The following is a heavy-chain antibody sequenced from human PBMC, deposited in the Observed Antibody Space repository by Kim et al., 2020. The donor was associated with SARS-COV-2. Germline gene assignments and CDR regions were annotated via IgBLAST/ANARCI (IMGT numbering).Heavy chain of an antibody. CDR3: ARGDQSGSYSYYGMDV. CDR1: GGSISSYY. CDR2: IYYSGST. J-gene: IGHJ6*02. Sequence: SETLSLTCTVSGGSISSYYWSWIRQPPGKGLEWIGYIYYSGSTNYNPSLKSRVTISVDTSKNQFSLKLSSVTAADTAVYYCARGDQSGSYSYYGMDVWGQGTTVTVSS. D-gene: IGHD1-26*01. V-gene: IGHV4-59*01.